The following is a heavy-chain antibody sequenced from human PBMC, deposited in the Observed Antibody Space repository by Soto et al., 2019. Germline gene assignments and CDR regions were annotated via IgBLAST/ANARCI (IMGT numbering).Heavy chain of an antibody. CDR2: ISGSGGST. Sequence: GGSLRLSCAASGFTFSSYAMSWVRQAPGKGLEWVSAISGSGGSTYYADSVKGRFTISRDNSKNTLYLQMNSLRAEDTAVYYCAKDQEYGSGSYYKGYYFDYWGQGTLVTVSS. CDR1: GFTFSSYA. V-gene: IGHV3-23*01. J-gene: IGHJ4*02. CDR3: AKDQEYGSGSYYKGYYFDY. D-gene: IGHD3-10*01.